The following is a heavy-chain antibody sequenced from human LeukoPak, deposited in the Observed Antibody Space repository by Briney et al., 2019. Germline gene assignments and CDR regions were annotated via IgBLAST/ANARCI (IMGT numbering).Heavy chain of an antibody. CDR1: GFTFSSYA. CDR2: ISYDGSNK. V-gene: IGHV3-30*04. CDR3: ARGSSYYYYDSSGYYPIDF. D-gene: IGHD3-22*01. Sequence: GGSLRLSCAASGFTFSSYAMHWVRQAPGKGLEWVAVISYDGSNKYYADSVKGRFTISRDNSKNTLYLQMNSLRTEDTAVYYCARGSSYYYYDSSGYYPIDFWGQGTLVTVSS. J-gene: IGHJ4*02.